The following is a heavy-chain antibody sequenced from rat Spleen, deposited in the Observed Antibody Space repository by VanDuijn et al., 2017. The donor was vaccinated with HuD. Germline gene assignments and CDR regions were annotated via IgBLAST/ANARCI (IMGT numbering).Heavy chain of an antibody. J-gene: IGHJ2*01. CDR1: GFTFNKYD. Sequence: EVQLVESGGGLVQPGRSLKLSCAASGFTFNKYDMAWVRQAPTKGLEWVATISNTGDTFYPDSVKGRFSISRDDAKSTIYLYMNSLRSEDTATYYCSPLPGYNLDYWGQGVMVTASS. V-gene: IGHV5-29*01. CDR3: SPLPGYNLDY. D-gene: IGHD1-4*01. CDR2: ISNTGDT.